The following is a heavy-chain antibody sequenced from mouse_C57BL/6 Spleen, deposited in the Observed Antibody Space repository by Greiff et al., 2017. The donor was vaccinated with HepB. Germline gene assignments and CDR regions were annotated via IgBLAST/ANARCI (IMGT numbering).Heavy chain of an antibody. CDR3: ARGGYGNQGYFDV. J-gene: IGHJ1*03. CDR2: IYPGGGYT. D-gene: IGHD2-1*01. V-gene: IGHV1-63*01. Sequence: VQGVESGAELVRPGTSVKMSCKASGYTFTNYWIGWAKQRPGHGLEWIGDIYPGGGYTNYNEKFKGKATLTADKSSSTAYMQFSSLTSEDSAIYYCARGGYGNQGYFDVWGTGTTVTVSS. CDR1: GYTFTNYW.